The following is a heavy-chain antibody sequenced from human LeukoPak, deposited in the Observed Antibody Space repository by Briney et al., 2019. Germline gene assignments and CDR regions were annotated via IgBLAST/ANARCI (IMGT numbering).Heavy chain of an antibody. V-gene: IGHV5-51*01. CDR2: IYPGDSDT. D-gene: IGHD6-13*01. CDR3: ARHVGPAAGQGVFDY. J-gene: IGHJ4*02. CDR1: GYSFTTYW. Sequence: GESLKISCKGSGYSFTTYWIGWVRQMPGKGLEWMGIIYPGDSDTRYSPSFQGQVTISADKSISTAYLQWSSLKASDTAMYYCARHVGPAAGQGVFDYWGQGTLVTVSS.